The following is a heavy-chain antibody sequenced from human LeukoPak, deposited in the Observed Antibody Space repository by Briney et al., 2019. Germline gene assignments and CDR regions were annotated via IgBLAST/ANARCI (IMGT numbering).Heavy chain of an antibody. D-gene: IGHD3-3*01. CDR1: GYTFTGYY. CDR2: INPNSGGT. CDR3: ARGRGREYDFWSGGYYFDY. V-gene: IGHV1-2*02. J-gene: IGHJ4*02. Sequence: ASVKVSCKASGYTFTGYYMHWVRPAPGQGLEWMGWINPNSGGTNYAQKFQGRVTMTRDTSISTAYMELSRLRSDDTAAYYCARGRGREYDFWSGGYYFDYWGQGTLVTVSS.